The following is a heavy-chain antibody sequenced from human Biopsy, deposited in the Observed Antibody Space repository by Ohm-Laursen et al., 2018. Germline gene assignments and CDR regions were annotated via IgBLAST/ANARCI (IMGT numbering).Heavy chain of an antibody. CDR1: GESFSGYY. CDR3: ARGDYFDSNGYFWFDP. CDR2: INHSGST. J-gene: IGHJ5*02. V-gene: IGHV4-34*01. Sequence: GTLSLTCTVYGESFSGYYWTWIRQPPGKGLEWIGEINHSGSTNYNPSLESRVSISVDTSRNQVSLTLSSVTAADTAVYYCARGDYFDSNGYFWFDPWGQGTLVTVSS. D-gene: IGHD3-22*01.